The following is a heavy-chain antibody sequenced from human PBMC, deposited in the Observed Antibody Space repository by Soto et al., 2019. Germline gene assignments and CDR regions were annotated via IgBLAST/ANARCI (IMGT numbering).Heavy chain of an antibody. J-gene: IGHJ6*02. V-gene: IGHV1-18*01. Sequence: AAVKVSCKASGYTFTSYGISWVRQAPGQGLEWMGWISAYNGNTNYAQKLQGRVTMTTDTSTSTAYMELRSLRSDDTAVYYCARDRYYDFWSGYYTGGYYYGMDVWGQGTTVTAP. CDR3: ARDRYYDFWSGYYTGGYYYGMDV. CDR1: GYTFTSYG. CDR2: ISAYNGNT. D-gene: IGHD3-3*01.